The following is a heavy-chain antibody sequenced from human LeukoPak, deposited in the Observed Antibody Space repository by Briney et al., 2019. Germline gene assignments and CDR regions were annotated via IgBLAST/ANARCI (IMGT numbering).Heavy chain of an antibody. D-gene: IGHD2-2*01. J-gene: IGHJ4*02. CDR1: GFTFSAYE. V-gene: IGHV3-48*03. CDR3: VRDGRGYCGSTSCRPFDS. Sequence: GGSPRLSCAASGFTFSAYEMNWVRQAPGKGLEPVSYISGSGSSLSYADSVRGRFTISRDNAKNSLFLQMNSLRVEDTAIYYCVRDGRGYCGSTSCRPFDSWGRGTLVTVSS. CDR2: ISGSGSSL.